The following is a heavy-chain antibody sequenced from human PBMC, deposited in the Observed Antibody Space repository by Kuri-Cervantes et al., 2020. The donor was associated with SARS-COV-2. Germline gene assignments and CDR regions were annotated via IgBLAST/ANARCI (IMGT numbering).Heavy chain of an antibody. Sequence: ETLSLTCAVSGFTFSSYAMSWVRQAPGKGLEWVSAISGGGDDTHYADSVKDRFTISRDNSKNTLYLQMNSLRAEDTAVYYCAKINWNDPLHSWGQGSLVTVSS. J-gene: IGHJ4*02. D-gene: IGHD1-1*01. V-gene: IGHV3-23*01. CDR2: ISGGGDDT. CDR3: AKINWNDPLHS. CDR1: GFTFSSYA.